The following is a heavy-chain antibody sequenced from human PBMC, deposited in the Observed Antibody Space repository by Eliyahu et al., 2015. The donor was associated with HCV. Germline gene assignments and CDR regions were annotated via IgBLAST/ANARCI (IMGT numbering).Heavy chain of an antibody. V-gene: IGHV4-34*01. D-gene: IGHD3-10*01. Sequence: QVQLQQWGAGLLKPSETLSLTCAVYGGSFSGYYWSWIRQPPGKGLEWIGEINHSGSTNYNPSLKSRVTISVDTSKNQFSLKLSSVTAADTAVYYCARGRGGSGSYYNVRTAPLDYWGQGTLVTVSS. J-gene: IGHJ4*02. CDR1: GGSFSGYY. CDR2: INHSGST. CDR3: ARGRGGSGSYYNVRTAPLDY.